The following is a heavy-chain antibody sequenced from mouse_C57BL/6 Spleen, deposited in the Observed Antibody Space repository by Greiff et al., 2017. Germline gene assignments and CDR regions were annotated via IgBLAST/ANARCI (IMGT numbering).Heavy chain of an antibody. D-gene: IGHD1-2*01. CDR3: ARDEVLRPLYAMDY. J-gene: IGHJ4*01. CDR1: GYTFTSYW. Sequence: QVQLQQPGAELVKPGASVKLSCKATGYTFTSYWMHWVKQRPGRGLEWIGRIDPNSGGTKYNEKFKSKATLTVDKPSSTAYMQLSSLTSEDSAVYYGARDEVLRPLYAMDYWGQGTSVTVSS. CDR2: IDPNSGGT. V-gene: IGHV1-72*01.